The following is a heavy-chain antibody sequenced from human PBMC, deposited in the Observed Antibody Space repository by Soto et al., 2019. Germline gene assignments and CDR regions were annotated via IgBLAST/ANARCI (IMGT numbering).Heavy chain of an antibody. CDR1: GFTFTSSA. Sequence: SVKVSCKASGFTFTSSAVQWVRQARGQRLEWIGWIVVGSGNTNYAQKFQERVTITRDMSTSTAYMELSSLRSEDTAVYYCAAEAGYCSSTSCPNYHYGMDVWGQGTTVTVS. J-gene: IGHJ6*02. CDR2: IVVGSGNT. CDR3: AAEAGYCSSTSCPNYHYGMDV. V-gene: IGHV1-58*01. D-gene: IGHD2-2*01.